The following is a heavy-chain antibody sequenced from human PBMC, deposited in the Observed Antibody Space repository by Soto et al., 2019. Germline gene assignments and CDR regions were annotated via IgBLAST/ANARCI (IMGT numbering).Heavy chain of an antibody. V-gene: IGHV3-23*01. CDR3: AKALSTAVNYGLEV. J-gene: IGHJ6*02. D-gene: IGHD2-2*01. Sequence: EVQLLESGGGLVQPGGSLRLSCGASGFTFSDNAMTWVRQAPGKGLEWVSSISDDGDSTYYADSVKGRFTISRDNSKNTLFLQMSSLGAEDTAVYYCAKALSTAVNYGLEVWGQGTLVTVSS. CDR2: ISDDGDST. CDR1: GFTFSDNA.